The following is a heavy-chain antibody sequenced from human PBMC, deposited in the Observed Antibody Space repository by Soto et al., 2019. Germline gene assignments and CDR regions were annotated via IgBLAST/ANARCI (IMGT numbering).Heavy chain of an antibody. Sequence: KGLEWMGIIYPGDSDTRYSPSFQGQVTISADKSISTAYLQWSSLKASDTAMYYCARSRSGYYPYYYSGMDVWGQGTTVTVS. CDR3: ARSRSGYYPYYYSGMDV. J-gene: IGHJ6*02. CDR2: IYPGDSDT. D-gene: IGHD3-22*01. V-gene: IGHV5-51*01.